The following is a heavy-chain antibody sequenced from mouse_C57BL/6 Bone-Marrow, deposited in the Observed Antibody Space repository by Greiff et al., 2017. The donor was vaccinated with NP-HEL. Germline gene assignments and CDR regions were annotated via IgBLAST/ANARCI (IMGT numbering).Heavy chain of an antibody. Sequence: QVQLQQSGPELVKPGASVKISCTASGYSFSSSWMNWVQQRPGKGLEWIGRIYPGDGDTNYNEKFKGKATLTADKSSSTVYMQLSSLTSEDSAVYFCARDYGDTWFAYWGQGTLVTVSA. J-gene: IGHJ3*01. D-gene: IGHD2-13*01. CDR1: GYSFSSSW. V-gene: IGHV1-82*01. CDR3: ARDYGDTWFAY. CDR2: IYPGDGDT.